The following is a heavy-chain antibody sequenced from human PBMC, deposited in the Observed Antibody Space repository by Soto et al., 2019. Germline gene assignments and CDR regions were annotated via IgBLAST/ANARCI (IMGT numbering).Heavy chain of an antibody. J-gene: IGHJ6*02. CDR1: GGTFSSYA. CDR3: ARDLASFGDYGNYYYYGMDV. Sequence: SVKVSCNASGGTFSSYAISWVRPAPGQGLEWMGGIIPIFGTANYAQKFQGRVTITADKSTSTAYMELSSLRSEDTAVYYCARDLASFGDYGNYYYYGMDVLGQVTTVPFSS. D-gene: IGHD4-17*01. CDR2: IIPIFGTA. V-gene: IGHV1-69*06.